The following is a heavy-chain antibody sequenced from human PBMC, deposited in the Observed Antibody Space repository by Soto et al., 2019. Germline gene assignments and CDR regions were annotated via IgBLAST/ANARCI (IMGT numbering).Heavy chain of an antibody. V-gene: IGHV1-69*13. Sequence: GASVKVSCKASGGTFSSYAISWVRQAPGQGLEWMGGIIPIFGTANYAQKFQGRVTITADESTSTAYMELSSLRSEDTAVYYCAGVPAAKRYHYYYGMDVWGQGTTVTVSS. D-gene: IGHD2-2*01. J-gene: IGHJ6*02. CDR3: AGVPAAKRYHYYYGMDV. CDR2: IIPIFGTA. CDR1: GGTFSSYA.